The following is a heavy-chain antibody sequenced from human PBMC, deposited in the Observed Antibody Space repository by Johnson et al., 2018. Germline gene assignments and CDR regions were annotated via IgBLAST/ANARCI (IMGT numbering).Heavy chain of an antibody. CDR1: GFTFSSYG. CDR2: IWYDGSNK. Sequence: QVQLVESGGGVVQPGRSLRLSCAASGFTFSSYGMHWVRQAPGKGLEWVAVIWYDGSNKYYADSVKGRFTISRDNSKNTLYLQMNSMRAEDTAVYYCARARSWGIQLYYYDDGMDVWGQGTTVTVSS. CDR3: ARARSWGIQLYYYDDGMDV. D-gene: IGHD5-18*01. J-gene: IGHJ6*02. V-gene: IGHV3-33*01.